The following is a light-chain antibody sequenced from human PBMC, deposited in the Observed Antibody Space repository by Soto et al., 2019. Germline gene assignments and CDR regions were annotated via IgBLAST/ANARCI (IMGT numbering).Light chain of an antibody. CDR1: QGISSW. V-gene: IGKV1-12*01. CDR3: QQSYSTPQT. J-gene: IGKJ3*01. CDR2: ATS. Sequence: DIQMTQSPSSVSASVGDRVTITCRASQGISSWLAWYQQKPGRAPKLLIYATSSLHSGVPSRFNGSASGTDFTLTISSLQPEDFATYYCQQSYSTPQTFGPGTKVDIK.